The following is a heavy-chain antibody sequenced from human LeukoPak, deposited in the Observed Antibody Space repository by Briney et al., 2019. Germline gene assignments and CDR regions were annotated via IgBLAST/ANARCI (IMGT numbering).Heavy chain of an antibody. CDR1: GGSISSGGYS. D-gene: IGHD3-16*01. V-gene: IGHV4-30-2*01. CDR3: ARDSRRWGASTGYFDY. CDR2: IYHSGST. Sequence: SQTLSLTCAVSGGSISSGGYSWSWIRQPPGKGLEWIGYIYHSGSTYYNPSLKSQVTISVDRSKNQFSLKLSSVTAADTAVYYCARDSRRWGASTGYFDYWGQGTLVTVSS. J-gene: IGHJ4*02.